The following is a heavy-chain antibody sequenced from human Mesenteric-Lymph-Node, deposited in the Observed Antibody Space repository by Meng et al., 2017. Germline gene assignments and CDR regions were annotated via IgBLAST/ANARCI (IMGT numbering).Heavy chain of an antibody. Sequence: SVKVSCKASGGTFSSYAISWVRQAPGQGLEWMGGIIPIFGTANYAQKFQGRVTITADESTSTAYMELSSLRSEDTAVYYRARRGSGYSYPPNYYYYGMDVWGQGTTVTVSS. J-gene: IGHJ6*02. CDR3: ARRGSGYSYPPNYYYYGMDV. CDR2: IIPIFGTA. D-gene: IGHD3-3*01. V-gene: IGHV1-69*13. CDR1: GGTFSSYA.